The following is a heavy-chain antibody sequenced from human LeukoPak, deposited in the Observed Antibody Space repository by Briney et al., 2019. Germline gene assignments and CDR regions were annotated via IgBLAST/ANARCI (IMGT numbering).Heavy chain of an antibody. CDR3: ARKVAVAGTDAFDF. CDR2: INPNSGGT. Sequence: ASVKVSCKASGYTFTGYYMHWVRQAPGQGLEWMGWINPNSGGTNYAQKFQGRVTMTRDTSISTAYMELSRLRSDDTAVYYCARKVAVAGTDAFDFWGQGTMVTVSS. V-gene: IGHV1-2*02. D-gene: IGHD6-19*01. CDR1: GYTFTGYY. J-gene: IGHJ3*01.